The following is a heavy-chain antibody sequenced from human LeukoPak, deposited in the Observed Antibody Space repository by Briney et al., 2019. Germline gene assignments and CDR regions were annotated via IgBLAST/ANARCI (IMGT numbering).Heavy chain of an antibody. CDR2: IKQDGSEK. J-gene: IGHJ4*02. Sequence: GGSLRLSCAASGFTFNRYWMSWVRQAPGKGLEWVGNIKQDGSEKYYVDSVKGRFTISRDNAKNSLYLQMNSLRAEDPAVYYCASEDCSGGSCYLDYWGQGTLVTVSS. D-gene: IGHD2-15*01. V-gene: IGHV3-7*01. CDR1: GFTFNRYW. CDR3: ASEDCSGGSCYLDY.